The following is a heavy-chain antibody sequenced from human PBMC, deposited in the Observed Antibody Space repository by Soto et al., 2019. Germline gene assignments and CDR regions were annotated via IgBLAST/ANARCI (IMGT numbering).Heavy chain of an antibody. CDR3: ARGIAAAATPYYYYYYGMDV. Sequence: EVQLVESGGGLVKPGGSLRLSCADSGFTFSSYDMSWVRQAPGKGLEWVSSISTTSSYISYADSLKGRFTISRDNAKNSLYLQMNSLRSEDTAVYYCARGIAAAATPYYYYYYGMDVWGQGTTVTVSS. D-gene: IGHD6-13*01. CDR2: ISTTSSYI. CDR1: GFTFSSYD. J-gene: IGHJ6*02. V-gene: IGHV3-21*04.